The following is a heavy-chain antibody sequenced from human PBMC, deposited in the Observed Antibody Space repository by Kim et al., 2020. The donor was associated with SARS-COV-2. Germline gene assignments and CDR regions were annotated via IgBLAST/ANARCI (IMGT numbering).Heavy chain of an antibody. J-gene: IGHJ4*02. CDR1: GYTFTSYY. V-gene: IGHV1-46*01. CDR2: INPSGGST. Sequence: ASVKVSCKASGYTFTSYYMHWVRQAPGQGLEWMGIINPSGGSTSYAQKFQGRVTMTRDTSTSTVYMELSSLRSEDTAVYYCAREDPTAMIAYYFDYWGQGTLVTVSS. CDR3: AREDPTAMIAYYFDY. D-gene: IGHD5-18*01.